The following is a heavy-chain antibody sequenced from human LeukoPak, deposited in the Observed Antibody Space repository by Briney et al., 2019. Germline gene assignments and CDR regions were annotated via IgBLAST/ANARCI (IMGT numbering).Heavy chain of an antibody. J-gene: IGHJ4*02. CDR1: GFTLSSYT. Sequence: GGSLRLSCAASGFTLSSYTMNWVRQAPGKGLEWVSYITSSSSTICYADSVKGRFTISRDNAKNSLYLQMNSLRVEDTAIYYCATSGSYRFDYWGQGTLITVSS. CDR2: ITSSSSTI. CDR3: ATSGSYRFDY. D-gene: IGHD1-26*01. V-gene: IGHV3-48*01.